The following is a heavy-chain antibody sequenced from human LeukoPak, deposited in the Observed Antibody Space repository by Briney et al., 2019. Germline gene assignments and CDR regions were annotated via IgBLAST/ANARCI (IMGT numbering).Heavy chain of an antibody. CDR3: ARGVRGVLYYYYYYGMDV. Sequence: ASVKVSCKAPGYTFTSYDINWVRQATGQGLEWMGWMDPNSGNTGYAQKFQGRVTMTRNTSISTAYMELSSLRSEDTAVYYCARGVRGVLYYYYYYGMDVWGQGTTVTVSS. D-gene: IGHD3-10*01. J-gene: IGHJ6*02. CDR2: MDPNSGNT. CDR1: GYTFTSYD. V-gene: IGHV1-8*01.